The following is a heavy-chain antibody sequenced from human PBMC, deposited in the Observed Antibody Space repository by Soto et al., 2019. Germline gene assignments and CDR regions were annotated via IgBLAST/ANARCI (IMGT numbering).Heavy chain of an antibody. CDR2: ISYDGSNK. V-gene: IGHV3-30*18. Sequence: QVQLVESGGGVVQPGRSLRLSCAASGFTFSSYGMHWVHQAPGKGLEWVAVISYDGSNKYYADSVKGRFTISRDNSKNTLYLQMNSLRAEDTAVYYCAKGVRSYYYDSSTDYWGQGTLVTVSS. J-gene: IGHJ4*02. CDR3: AKGVRSYYYDSSTDY. D-gene: IGHD3-22*01. CDR1: GFTFSSYG.